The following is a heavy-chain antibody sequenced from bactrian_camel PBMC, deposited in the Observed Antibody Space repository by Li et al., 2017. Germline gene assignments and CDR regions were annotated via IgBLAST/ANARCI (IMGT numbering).Heavy chain of an antibody. CDR2: INSGGGS. D-gene: IGHD2*01. CDR1: GFTFSTAS. Sequence: HVQLVESGGGLVQPGGSLRLSCEASGFTFSTASMYWVRQAPGKGLEWVSSINSGGGSYYADSVKGRFTISRDNAKNTLYLQLNSLKTEDTAMYYCAASDWARYCSGGPRSYEYKHWGHGTQVTVS. V-gene: IGHV3S1*01. CDR3: AASDWARYCSGGPRSYEYKH. J-gene: IGHJ4*01.